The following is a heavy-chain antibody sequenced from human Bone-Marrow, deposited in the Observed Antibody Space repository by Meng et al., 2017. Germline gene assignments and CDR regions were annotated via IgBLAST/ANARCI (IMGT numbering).Heavy chain of an antibody. J-gene: IGHJ4*02. CDR3: ARFTPFDY. V-gene: IGHV3-74*01. CDR1: GFTFSSYW. Sequence: EVHLVESGGALVQPGGSLRLSCTASGFTFSSYWVYWVRQAPGKGPVWVSRINTDGSSTDYADSVKGRFTISRDNAKNTLYLQMNSLRAEDTAMYYCARFTPFDYWGQGTLVTVSS. CDR2: INTDGSST.